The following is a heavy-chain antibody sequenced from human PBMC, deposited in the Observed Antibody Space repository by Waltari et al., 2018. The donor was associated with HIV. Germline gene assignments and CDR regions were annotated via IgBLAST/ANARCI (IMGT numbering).Heavy chain of an antibody. J-gene: IGHJ4*02. V-gene: IGHV1-46*01. D-gene: IGHD3-22*01. Sequence: QVQLVQSGAEVKKPGASVKISCKASGYTFTNYYIHWVRQAPGQGLEWMGIINPSGGSTTYEQKFQGRVAMTGDTSASTVYMELSSLRSEDTAAYYCARVGPIRNPLFYYDPSGFDYWGQGTLVTVSS. CDR2: INPSGGST. CDR1: GYTFTNYY. CDR3: ARVGPIRNPLFYYDPSGFDY.